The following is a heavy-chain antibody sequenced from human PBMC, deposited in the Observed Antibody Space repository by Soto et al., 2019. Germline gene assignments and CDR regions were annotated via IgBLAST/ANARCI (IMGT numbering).Heavy chain of an antibody. V-gene: IGHV1-69*12. J-gene: IGHJ6*02. CDR2: IIPIFGTA. Sequence: QVQLVQSGAEVKKPGSSVKVSCKASGGTFSSYAINWVRQAPGPGLEWMGGIIPIFGTADYAQKFQGRVTLTAHGSSSTAYLDVSRLTSEGTNLYSCAPRMTVSPNYSYGKEVWGQATTFSSSS. CDR1: GGTFSSYA. CDR3: APRMTVSPNYSYGKEV. D-gene: IGHD2-21*02.